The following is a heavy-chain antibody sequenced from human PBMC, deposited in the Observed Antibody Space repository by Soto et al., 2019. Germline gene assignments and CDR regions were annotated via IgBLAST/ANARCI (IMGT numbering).Heavy chain of an antibody. D-gene: IGHD3-3*01. CDR1: GFTFSSYG. CDR2: ISYDGSNK. J-gene: IGHJ5*02. V-gene: IGHV3-30*18. Sequence: PGGSLRLSCAASGFTFSSYGMHWVRQAPGKGLEWVAVISYDGSNKYYADSVKGRFTISRDNSKNTLYLQMNSLRAEDTAVYYCAKDGNDFWSGDWFDPWGQGTLVTVSS. CDR3: AKDGNDFWSGDWFDP.